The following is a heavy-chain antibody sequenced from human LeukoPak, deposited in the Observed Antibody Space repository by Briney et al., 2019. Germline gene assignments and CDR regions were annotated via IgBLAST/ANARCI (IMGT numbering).Heavy chain of an antibody. Sequence: GGSLRLSCAASRFTFSSYAMHWVRQAPGKGPEWVAIISYDGGYKYYADSVKGRFAISRDNSKNTLYLQMNSLRPEDTAVYFCARDWNAGGYYFDYWGQGTLVTVSS. V-gene: IGHV3-30*09. CDR3: ARDWNAGGYYFDY. CDR2: ISYDGGYK. D-gene: IGHD3-16*01. CDR1: RFTFSSYA. J-gene: IGHJ4*02.